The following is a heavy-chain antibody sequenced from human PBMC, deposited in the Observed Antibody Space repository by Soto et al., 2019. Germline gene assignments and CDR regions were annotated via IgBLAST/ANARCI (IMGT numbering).Heavy chain of an antibody. Sequence: ASVKVSCKASGYTFSNFGISWVRQAPGEGLEWMGWISPNSEKTKIAQRVQGRVTMTTDISTSTSYLELRGLTSDDTSVSYGTKDAKFEDIYTGYCVTDIWGQGTPVTVSS. J-gene: IGHJ4*02. CDR1: GYTFSNFG. CDR3: TKDAKFEDIYTGYCVTDI. V-gene: IGHV1-18*01. D-gene: IGHD3-9*01. CDR2: ISPNSEKT.